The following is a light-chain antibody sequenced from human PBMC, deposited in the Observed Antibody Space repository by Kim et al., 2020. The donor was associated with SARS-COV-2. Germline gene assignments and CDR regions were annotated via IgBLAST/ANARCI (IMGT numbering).Light chain of an antibody. CDR2: GKN. V-gene: IGLV3-19*01. Sequence: VALGQTVRITCQGDSLRSYYATWYQQKPGQAPIVVIYGKNNRPSGIPDRFSGSSSGNTASMTITGTQAGDEADYYCNSRDSNDNVVFGGGTQLTVL. J-gene: IGLJ2*01. CDR3: NSRDSNDNVV. CDR1: SLRSYY.